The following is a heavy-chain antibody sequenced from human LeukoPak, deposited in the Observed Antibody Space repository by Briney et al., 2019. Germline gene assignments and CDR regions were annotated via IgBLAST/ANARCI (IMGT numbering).Heavy chain of an antibody. CDR2: INPNSGGT. CDR1: AYTFTGYF. V-gene: IGHV1-2*02. Sequence: ASVKVSCKASAYTFTGYFMHWVRQAPGQGLEWMGWINPNSGGTNYAQNFQGRVTMTRDTSISTAYMELSRLRSDDTAVYYCARVNNYYDSRGYLYYFDYWGQGTLVTVSS. CDR3: ARVNNYYDSRGYLYYFDY. J-gene: IGHJ4*02. D-gene: IGHD3-22*01.